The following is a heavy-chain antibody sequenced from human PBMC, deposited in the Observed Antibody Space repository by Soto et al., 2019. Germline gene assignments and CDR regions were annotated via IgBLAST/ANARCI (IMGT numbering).Heavy chain of an antibody. CDR1: GGAVSSGTYY. J-gene: IGHJ5*02. V-gene: IGHV4-61*01. CDR2: IYFTGST. Sequence: KPSETLSLTCTLSGGAVSSGTYYWSWIRQPPGKGLEWIGHIYFTGSTNYNPSLKSRVTMSLDTSRNQFSLKLSSVTAADTAVYYCTRGPPRVRWFDPWGLGTLVTVSS. CDR3: TRGPPRVRWFDP.